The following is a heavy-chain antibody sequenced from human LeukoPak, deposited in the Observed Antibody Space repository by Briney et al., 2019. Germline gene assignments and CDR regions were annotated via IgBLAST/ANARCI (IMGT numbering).Heavy chain of an antibody. D-gene: IGHD6-13*01. J-gene: IGHJ4*02. CDR2: INHSGST. Sequence: SETLSLTRAVYGGSFSGYYWSWIRQPPGKGLEWIGEINHSGSTNYNPSLKSRVTISVDTSKNQFSLKLSSVTAADTAVYYCARTPYEFSSSMTNFDYWGQGTLVTVSS. CDR1: GGSFSGYY. V-gene: IGHV4-34*01. CDR3: ARTPYEFSSSMTNFDY.